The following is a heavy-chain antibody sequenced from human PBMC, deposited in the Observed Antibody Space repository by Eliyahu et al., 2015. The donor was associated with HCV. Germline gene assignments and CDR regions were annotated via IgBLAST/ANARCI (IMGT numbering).Heavy chain of an antibody. Sequence: EVQLVESGGGLIQPGGSLRLSCAASGFSVSSNSMRWVRQAPGKGLEWVSGIYSGGSTHYADSVKGRFTISRDSSKNTLYLQMNSLRVEDTAVYYCARVYLANWFDPWGQGTLVTVSS. J-gene: IGHJ5*02. CDR3: ARVYLANWFDP. CDR1: GFSVSSNS. V-gene: IGHV3-53*01. CDR2: IYSGGST.